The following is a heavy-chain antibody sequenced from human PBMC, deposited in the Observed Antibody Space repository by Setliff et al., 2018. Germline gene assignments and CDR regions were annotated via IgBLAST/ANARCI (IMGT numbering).Heavy chain of an antibody. V-gene: IGHV4-38-2*01. CDR3: ARDSGYEYYYYAMDV. CDR2: IYHSGST. CDR1: GYSISSGYY. J-gene: IGHJ6*02. D-gene: IGHD5-12*01. Sequence: SETLSLTCAVSGYSISSGYYWGWFRQPPGKGLEWIGSIYHSGSTYYNPSLKSRVTISVDTSKNQFSLKLSSVTAADTAVYYCARDSGYEYYYYAMDVWGQGTTVTVSS.